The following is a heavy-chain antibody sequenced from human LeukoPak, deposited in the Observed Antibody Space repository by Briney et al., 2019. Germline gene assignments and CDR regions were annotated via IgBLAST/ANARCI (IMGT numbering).Heavy chain of an antibody. CDR3: ARGVWFGELYDAFDI. D-gene: IGHD3-10*01. J-gene: IGHJ3*02. Sequence: SETLSLTCAVYGGSFSGYYWSWIRQPPGKGLEWIGEINHSGSTNYNPSLKSRVTISVDTSKNQFSLKLSSVTAADTAVYYCARGVWFGELYDAFDIWGQGTMVTVSS. V-gene: IGHV4-34*01. CDR2: INHSGST. CDR1: GGSFSGYY.